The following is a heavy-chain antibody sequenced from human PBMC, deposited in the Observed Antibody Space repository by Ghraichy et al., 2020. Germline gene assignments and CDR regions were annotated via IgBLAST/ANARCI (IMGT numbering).Heavy chain of an antibody. Sequence: SETLSLTCAVYGGSFSGYYWSWIRQPPGKGLEWIGEINHSGSTNYNPSLKSRVTISVDTSKNQFSLKLSSVTAADTAVYYCASYSSGPTNWFDPWGQGTLFTISS. CDR2: INHSGST. J-gene: IGHJ5*02. CDR3: ASYSSGPTNWFDP. V-gene: IGHV4-34*01. CDR1: GGSFSGYY. D-gene: IGHD6-19*01.